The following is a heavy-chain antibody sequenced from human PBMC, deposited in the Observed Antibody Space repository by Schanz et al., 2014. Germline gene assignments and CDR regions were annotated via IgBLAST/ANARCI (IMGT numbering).Heavy chain of an antibody. J-gene: IGHJ4*02. CDR2: MIGSGSSV. CDR1: GFTFSIYG. CDR3: AKDHAGSDILTALGN. Sequence: EVQLLESGGGLVQPGGSLRLSCAASGFTFSIYGMSWVRQAPGKGLEWVSRMIGSGSSVFYADSVKGRFTISRDNLKNTVYLQMNSLRAEDTAVYYCAKDHAGSDILTALGNWGQGTLVTVSS. V-gene: IGHV3-23*01. D-gene: IGHD3-9*01.